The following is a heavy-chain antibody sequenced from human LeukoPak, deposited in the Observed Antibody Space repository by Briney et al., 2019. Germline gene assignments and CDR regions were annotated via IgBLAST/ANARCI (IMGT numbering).Heavy chain of an antibody. J-gene: IGHJ4*02. D-gene: IGHD2-2*01. CDR3: ARHQVVPSKRPFDY. Sequence: KPGGSLRLSCAASGFTFSDCFMSWIRQAPGRGLEWVSYIGNSDSTIYYADSVKGRFTISRDSAKNSLYLQMNSLRAEDTAVYYCARHQVVPSKRPFDYWGQGTLVTVSS. V-gene: IGHV3-11*01. CDR2: IGNSDSTI. CDR1: GFTFSDCF.